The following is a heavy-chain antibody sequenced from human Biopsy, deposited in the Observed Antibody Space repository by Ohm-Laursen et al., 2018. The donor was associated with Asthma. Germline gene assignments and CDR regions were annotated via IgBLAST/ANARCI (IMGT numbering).Heavy chain of an antibody. CDR3: ARKAGSCISRTCYSLDF. Sequence: SVKASRKFLGGTFNTYVIGWARQAPGQGLEWLGGINSVFGTTTYPQKFQDRFTITADDSTSTVYMELSSLRSEDTAVYYCARKAGSCISRTCYSLDFWGQGTLVTVSS. CDR2: INSVFGTT. CDR1: GGTFNTYV. D-gene: IGHD2-2*01. J-gene: IGHJ4*02. V-gene: IGHV1-69*13.